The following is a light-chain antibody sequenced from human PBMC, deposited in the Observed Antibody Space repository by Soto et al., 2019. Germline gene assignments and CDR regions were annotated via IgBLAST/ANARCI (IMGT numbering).Light chain of an antibody. CDR3: TSYTSSGTVL. Sequence: QSALTQPASVSGSPGQSITISCTGTSSDVGGYDYVSWYQQHPGKAPKLIISEVSNRPSGVSNRFSGSKSANTASLTISGLQAEDEADYHCTSYTSSGTVLFGGGTKLTVL. J-gene: IGLJ3*02. V-gene: IGLV2-14*01. CDR2: EVS. CDR1: SSDVGGYDY.